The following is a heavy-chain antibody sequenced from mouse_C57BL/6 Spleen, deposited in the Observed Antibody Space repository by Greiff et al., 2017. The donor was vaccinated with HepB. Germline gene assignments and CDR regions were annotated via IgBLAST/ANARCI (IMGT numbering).Heavy chain of an antibody. CDR1: GYTFTSYW. J-gene: IGHJ1*03. Sequence: QVQLQQPGAELVKPGASVKLSCKASGYTFTSYWMHWVKQRPGQGLEWIGMIHPNSGSTNYNEKFKSKATLTVDKSSSTAYMQLSSLTSEDSAVYYCARSDDYHWYFDVWGTGTTVTVSS. CDR2: IHPNSGST. V-gene: IGHV1-64*01. CDR3: ARSDDYHWYFDV. D-gene: IGHD2-4*01.